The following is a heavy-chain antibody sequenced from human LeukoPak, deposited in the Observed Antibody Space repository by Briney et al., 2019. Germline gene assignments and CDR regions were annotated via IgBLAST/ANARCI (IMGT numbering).Heavy chain of an antibody. V-gene: IGHV3-49*04. Sequence: GGSLRLSCTASGFTFGDYAMRWVRQAPGKGLDWVGFIRSKAYGGTTEYAASVKGRFTISRDDSKSIAYLQMNSLKTEDTAVYYCTRDGPITMVRGVPAEFDYWGQGTLVTVSS. CDR1: GFTFGDYA. D-gene: IGHD3-10*01. CDR2: IRSKAYGGTT. J-gene: IGHJ4*02. CDR3: TRDGPITMVRGVPAEFDY.